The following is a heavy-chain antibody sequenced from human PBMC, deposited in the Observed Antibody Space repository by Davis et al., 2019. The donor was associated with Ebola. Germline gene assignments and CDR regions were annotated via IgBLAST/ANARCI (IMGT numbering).Heavy chain of an antibody. CDR2: ISYDGSNK. J-gene: IGHJ4*02. CDR3: AAEGRSSRPGY. V-gene: IGHV3-30-3*01. D-gene: IGHD3-10*01. Sequence: GESLKISCAASGFTFSSYAMHWVRQAPGKGLEWVAVISYDGSNKYYADSVKGRFTISRDNSKNTLYLQMNSLRAEDTAVYYCAAEGRSSRPGYWGQGTLVTVSS. CDR1: GFTFSSYA.